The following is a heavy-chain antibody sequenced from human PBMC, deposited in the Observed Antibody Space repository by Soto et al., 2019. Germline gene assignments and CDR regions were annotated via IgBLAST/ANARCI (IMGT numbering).Heavy chain of an antibody. CDR2: IYYSGST. Sequence: SETLSLTCTVSGGSISSGDYYWSWIRQPPGKGLEWIGYIYYSGSTYYNPSLKSRVTISVDTSKNQFSLKLSSVAAADTAVYYCARESYSMITSRIIDCWGRGTMVTVYS. CDR3: ARESYSMITSRIIDC. J-gene: IGHJ4*02. D-gene: IGHD3-16*01. CDR1: GGSISSGDYY. V-gene: IGHV4-30-4*01.